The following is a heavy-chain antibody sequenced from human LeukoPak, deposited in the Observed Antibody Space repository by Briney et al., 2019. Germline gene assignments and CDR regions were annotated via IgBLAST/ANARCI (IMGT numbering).Heavy chain of an antibody. J-gene: IGHJ6*02. CDR2: ISWNSGSI. D-gene: IGHD2-15*01. V-gene: IGHV3-9*01. CDR3: AKDMGACSGGSCYSAQAYGMDV. Sequence: GGSLRLSCAASGFTFDDYAMHWVRQAPGKGLECVSGISWNSGSIGYADSVKGRFTISRDNAKNSLYLQMNSLRAEDTALYYCAKDMGACSGGSCYSAQAYGMDVWGQGTTVTVSS. CDR1: GFTFDDYA.